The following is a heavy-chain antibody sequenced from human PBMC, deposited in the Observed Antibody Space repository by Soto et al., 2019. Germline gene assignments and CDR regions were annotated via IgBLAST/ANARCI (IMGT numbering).Heavy chain of an antibody. V-gene: IGHV1-18*01. CDR1: GYTFSTSG. CDR3: ARDTESNRYND. CDR2: IRPDNGNT. Sequence: ASVKVSCKASGYTFSTSGISWVRQAPGQGLEWVGWIRPDNGNTKSAQRLRGRVTLTTDTSASTAYMELRSLTSDDTAMYYCARDTESNRYNDWGQGTLGTVS. D-gene: IGHD1-20*01. J-gene: IGHJ1*01.